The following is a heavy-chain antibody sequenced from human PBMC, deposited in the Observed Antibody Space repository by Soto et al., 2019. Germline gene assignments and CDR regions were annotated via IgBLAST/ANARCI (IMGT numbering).Heavy chain of an antibody. J-gene: IGHJ4*02. CDR1: GGTFSSYA. V-gene: IGHV1-69*01. D-gene: IGHD5-18*01. CDR2: NIPIFGTA. Sequence: QVQLVQSGAELKNPGSSVKVSSKSSGGTFSSYAITWVRQAPGQGLEWMGGNIPIFGTANYAQKLQGRVTITADESTSTAYRELSSLRSEDTAVYYCARDKGDVDTAMAPFDYWGQGTLVTVSS. CDR3: ARDKGDVDTAMAPFDY.